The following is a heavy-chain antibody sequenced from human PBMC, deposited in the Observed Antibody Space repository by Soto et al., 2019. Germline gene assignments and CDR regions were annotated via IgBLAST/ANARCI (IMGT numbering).Heavy chain of an antibody. CDR2: INPNSGGT. CDR3: ARDHYYDSSGYYYSGFDY. D-gene: IGHD3-22*01. J-gene: IGHJ4*02. Sequence: ASVKVSCKASGYTFTGYYMHWVRQAPGQGLGWMGWINPNSGGTNYAQKFQGWVTMTRDTSISTAYMELGRLRSDDTAVYYCARDHYYDSSGYYYSGFDYWGQGTLVTVSS. V-gene: IGHV1-2*04. CDR1: GYTFTGYY.